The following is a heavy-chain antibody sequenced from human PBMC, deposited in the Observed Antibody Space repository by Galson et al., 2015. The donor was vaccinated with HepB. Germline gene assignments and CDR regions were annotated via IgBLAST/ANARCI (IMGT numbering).Heavy chain of an antibody. CDR3: ARDVLRGLVDSSGYYFDY. CDR1: GYTFTSYA. CDR2: INAGNGNT. Sequence: SVKVSCKASGYTFTSYAMHWVRQAPGQRLEWMGWINAGNGNTKYSQKFQGRVTITRDTSASTAYMELSSLRSEDTAVYYCARDVLRGLVDSSGYYFDYWGQGTLVTVSS. J-gene: IGHJ4*02. D-gene: IGHD3-22*01. V-gene: IGHV1-3*01.